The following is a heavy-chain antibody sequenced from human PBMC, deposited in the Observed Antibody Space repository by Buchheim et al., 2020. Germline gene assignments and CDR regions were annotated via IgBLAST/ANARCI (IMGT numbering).Heavy chain of an antibody. CDR2: ISYDGSNK. CDR3: ARDDIDSHGMDV. D-gene: IGHD5-12*01. V-gene: IGHV3-30*04. CDR1: GFPFSGYA. J-gene: IGHJ6*02. Sequence: QVLLVESGGGVVQSGGSLRLSCAASGFPFSGYALHWVRQAPGKGLEWVSVISYDGSNKYYADSVKGRFTISRDNSKNTLYLQMNSLRAEDTAVYYCARDDIDSHGMDVWGQGTT.